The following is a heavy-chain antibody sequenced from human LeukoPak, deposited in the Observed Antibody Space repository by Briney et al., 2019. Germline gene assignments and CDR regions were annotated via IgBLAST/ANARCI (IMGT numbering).Heavy chain of an antibody. J-gene: IGHJ4*02. CDR2: IYYSGST. Sequence: SETLSLTCTVSGGSISSYYWSWIRQPPGKGLEWIGYIYYSGSTNYNPSLKSRVTISVDTSKNQFSLKLSSVTAADTAVYYCARLRGSYYDYVWGSYPDYYFDYWGQGTLVTVSS. CDR1: GGSISSYY. V-gene: IGHV4-59*08. CDR3: ARLRGSYYDYVWGSYPDYYFDY. D-gene: IGHD3-16*02.